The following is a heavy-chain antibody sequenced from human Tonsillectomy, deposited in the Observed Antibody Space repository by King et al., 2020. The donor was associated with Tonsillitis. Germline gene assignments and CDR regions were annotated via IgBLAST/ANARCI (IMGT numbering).Heavy chain of an antibody. V-gene: IGHV3-21*01. D-gene: IGHD6-13*01. CDR1: GFTFSSYS. Sequence: VQLVESGGGLVKPGGSLRLSCAASGFTFSSYSMNWVRQAPGKGLEWVSSISSSSSYIYYADSVKGRFTISRDNAKNSLYLQMNSLRAEDTAVYYCAGVGGVAAAAHPFDYWGQGTLVTVSS. J-gene: IGHJ4*02. CDR3: AGVGGVAAAAHPFDY. CDR2: ISSSSSYI.